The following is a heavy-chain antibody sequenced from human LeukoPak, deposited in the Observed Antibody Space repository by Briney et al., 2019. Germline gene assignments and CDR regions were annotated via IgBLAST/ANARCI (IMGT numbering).Heavy chain of an antibody. J-gene: IGHJ1*01. Sequence: PGRSLRLACAASGFSFSNYGMHWVRQAPGKGLEWVAIISYDGSQKYYVDSVKGRFTISRDNSKHTLYLQMNNLRAEDTAVYYCARDFGSDSSGWYRYFQHWARAPWSPSPQ. D-gene: IGHD6-13*01. CDR2: ISYDGSQK. V-gene: IGHV3-30*03. CDR1: GFSFSNYG. CDR3: ARDFGSDSSGWYRYFQH.